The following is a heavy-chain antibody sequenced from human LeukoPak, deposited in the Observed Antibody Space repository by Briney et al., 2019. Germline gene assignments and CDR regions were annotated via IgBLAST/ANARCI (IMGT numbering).Heavy chain of an antibody. CDR2: TNPSGGRT. D-gene: IGHD3-22*01. J-gene: IGHJ4*02. CDR3: ARENGPYYYDGSAYYPY. CDR1: GYTFTSYS. V-gene: IGHV1-46*01. Sequence: GASVKVSCKASGYTFTSYSLHWVRQAPGQGLEWMGMTNPSGGRTIYAQKFQGRITMTSDLSTSTVYMQLSSLGSEDTALYFCARENGPYYYDGSAYYPYWGQGTRVTVSS.